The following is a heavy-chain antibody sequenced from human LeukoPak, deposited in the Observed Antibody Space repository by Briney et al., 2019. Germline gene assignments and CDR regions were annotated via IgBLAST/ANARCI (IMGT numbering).Heavy chain of an antibody. CDR2: IYTRGST. J-gene: IGHJ4*02. V-gene: IGHV4-61*02. Sequence: SETLSLTCTVSGGSISSGSYYWSWIRQPAGKGLEWIGRIYTRGSTNYNPSLKSRVTISVDTSKNQFSLKLSSVTAADTAVYYCARDHMVRGVNPYYFDYWGQGTLVTVSS. D-gene: IGHD3-10*01. CDR3: ARDHMVRGVNPYYFDY. CDR1: GGSISSGSYY.